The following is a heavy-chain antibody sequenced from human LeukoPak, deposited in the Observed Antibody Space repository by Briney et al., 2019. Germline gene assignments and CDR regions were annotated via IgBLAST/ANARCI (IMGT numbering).Heavy chain of an antibody. CDR3: ANLACIVESCYQH. V-gene: IGHV4-59*04. CDR1: SVSPTASS. Sequence: SETLSLTCAVSSVSPTASSSICSRQPPGKSLEWIGYVSSDGTTNYIPSLRSRVVMSVETAKNAISLNLTSVTAADTAIYYCANLACIVESCYQHWGQGTLVTVSS. D-gene: IGHD2-15*01. J-gene: IGHJ1*01. CDR2: VSSDGTT.